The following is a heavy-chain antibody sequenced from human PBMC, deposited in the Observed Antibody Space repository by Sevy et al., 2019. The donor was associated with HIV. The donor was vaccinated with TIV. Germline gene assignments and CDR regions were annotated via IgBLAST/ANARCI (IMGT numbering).Heavy chain of an antibody. CDR3: AKDREWGGTNFDY. CDR1: GFTFSNYG. D-gene: IGHD3-3*01. Sequence: GGSLRLSCIASGFTFSNYGVHWVRQAPGKGLEWVAFISYDGGNKYYADSVKGRFTITRDNAKNTLYLQMDILRPEDTAVYYCAKDREWGGTNFDYWGQGTLVTVSS. J-gene: IGHJ4*02. CDR2: ISYDGGNK. V-gene: IGHV3-30*02.